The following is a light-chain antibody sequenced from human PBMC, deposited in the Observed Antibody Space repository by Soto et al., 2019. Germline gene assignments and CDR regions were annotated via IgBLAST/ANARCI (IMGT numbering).Light chain of an antibody. CDR3: QSYDSSNQV. J-gene: IGLJ2*01. CDR2: EDK. V-gene: IGLV6-57*04. CDR1: SGSIVNSY. Sequence: NFMLTQPHSVSESPGKTVAISCTRSSGSIVNSYVQWYQQRPGSAPTIVIYEDKQRPSGVPVRFSGSIDSSSNSASLIISGLKTEDEADYYCQSYDSSNQVFGGGTKLTVL.